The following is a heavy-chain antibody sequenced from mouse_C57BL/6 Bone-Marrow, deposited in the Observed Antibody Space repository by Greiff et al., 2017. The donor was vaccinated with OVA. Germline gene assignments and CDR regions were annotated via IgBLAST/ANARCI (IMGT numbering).Heavy chain of an antibody. CDR3: ARHSYYYGSSPLDY. J-gene: IGHJ2*01. D-gene: IGHD1-1*01. CDR1: GFTFSSYG. CDR2: ISSGGSYT. Sequence: EVQWVESGGGLVKPGGSLKLSCAASGFTFSSYGMSWVRQTPDKRLEWVATISSGGSYTYYPDSVKGRFTISRDNAKNTLYRQMSSLKSEDTAMYYCARHSYYYGSSPLDYWGQGTTLTVSS. V-gene: IGHV5-6*01.